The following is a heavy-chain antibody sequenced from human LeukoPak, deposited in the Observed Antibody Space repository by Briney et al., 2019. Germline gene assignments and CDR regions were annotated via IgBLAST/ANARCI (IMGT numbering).Heavy chain of an antibody. CDR2: IYYSGST. CDR1: GGSISSYY. CDR3: AIARIQLFDY. D-gene: IGHD5-18*01. V-gene: IGHV4-59*01. J-gene: IGHJ4*02. Sequence: PSETLSLTCTVSGGSISSYYWSWIRQPPGKGLEWIGYIYYSGSTNYNPSLKSRVTISVDTSKNQFSLKLSSVTAADTAVYYCAIARIQLFDYWGQGTLVTVSS.